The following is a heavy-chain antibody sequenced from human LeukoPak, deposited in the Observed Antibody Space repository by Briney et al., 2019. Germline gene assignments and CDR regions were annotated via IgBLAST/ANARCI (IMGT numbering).Heavy chain of an antibody. CDR1: GFTFSSYG. J-gene: IGHJ4*02. Sequence: GGSLRLSCAASGFTFSSYGMHWVRQAPGKGLEWVAFIRYDGSNKYYADSVKGRFTISRDNSKNTLYLQMNSLRAEDTAVYYCAKDPQRRSYSSGNKLGGTFDYWGQGTLVTVSS. D-gene: IGHD6-19*01. CDR2: IRYDGSNK. CDR3: AKDPQRRSYSSGNKLGGTFDY. V-gene: IGHV3-30*02.